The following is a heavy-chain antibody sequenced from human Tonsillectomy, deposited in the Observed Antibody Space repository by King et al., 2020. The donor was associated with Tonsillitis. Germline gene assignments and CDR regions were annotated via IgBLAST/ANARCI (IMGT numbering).Heavy chain of an antibody. D-gene: IGHD6-13*01. J-gene: IGHJ4*02. Sequence: LQLQESGPGLVKPSETLSLTCTVSGGSISSSSYYWGWIRQPPGQGLEWIGSIYYSGSTYYNPSLKSRVTISVDTSKNQFSLKLSSVTAADTAVYYCARLDVVVAAAGTSDYFDSWGQGTLVTVSS. CDR1: GGSISSSSYY. V-gene: IGHV4-39*01. CDR2: IYYSGST. CDR3: ARLDVVVAAAGTSDYFDS.